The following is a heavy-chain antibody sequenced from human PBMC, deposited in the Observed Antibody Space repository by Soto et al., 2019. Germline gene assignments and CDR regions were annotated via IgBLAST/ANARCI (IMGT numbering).Heavy chain of an antibody. Sequence: ASVKVSCKASGYTFTGYYMHWVRQAPGQGLEWMGWINPSSGGTNYAQKFQGWVTMTRDTSISTAYMELSRLRSDDTAVYYCARGGLGASYYFDYWGQGTLVTVSS. D-gene: IGHD1-26*01. CDR2: INPSSGGT. CDR1: GYTFTGYY. J-gene: IGHJ4*02. CDR3: ARGGLGASYYFDY. V-gene: IGHV1-2*04.